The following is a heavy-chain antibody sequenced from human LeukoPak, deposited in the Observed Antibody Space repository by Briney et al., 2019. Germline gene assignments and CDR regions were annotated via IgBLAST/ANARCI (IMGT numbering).Heavy chain of an antibody. CDR1: GFTVSGNY. J-gene: IGHJ4*02. D-gene: IGHD2-21*02. V-gene: IGHV3-23*01. CDR2: MSGSGDTT. CDR3: ARKPRNGGDPYFDY. Sequence: GGSLRLSCAASGFTVSGNYMSWVRQAPGKGLEWVSGMSGSGDTTYYADSVKGRFTISRDNSKNTLYLQMNSLRVEDTAVYYCARKPRNGGDPYFDYWGQGTLVTVSS.